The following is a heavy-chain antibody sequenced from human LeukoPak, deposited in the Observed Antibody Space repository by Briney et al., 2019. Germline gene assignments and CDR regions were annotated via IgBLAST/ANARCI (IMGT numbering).Heavy chain of an antibody. CDR1: GYTFTSYA. CDR3: ARELSSSWYRLFGY. D-gene: IGHD6-13*01. V-gene: IGHV7-4-1*02. J-gene: IGHJ4*02. CDR2: INTNTGNP. Sequence: ASVKVSCKASGYTFTSYAMNWVRQAPGQWLEWMGWINTNTGNPTYAQGFTGRFVFSLDTSVSTAYLQISSLKAEDTAVYYCARELSSSWYRLFGYWGQGTLVTVSS.